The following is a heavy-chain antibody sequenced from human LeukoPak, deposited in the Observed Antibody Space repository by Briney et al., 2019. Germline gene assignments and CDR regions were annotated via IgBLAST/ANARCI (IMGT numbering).Heavy chain of an antibody. Sequence: ASVKVSCKASGYTFTSYGISWVRQAPGQGLEWMGWISAYNGNTNYAQKLQGRVTMTTDTSTSTAYMELRSLRSVDTAVYYCARELYSGYYGMDVWGQGTTVTVSS. V-gene: IGHV1-18*01. D-gene: IGHD1-26*01. J-gene: IGHJ6*02. CDR2: ISAYNGNT. CDR1: GYTFTSYG. CDR3: ARELYSGYYGMDV.